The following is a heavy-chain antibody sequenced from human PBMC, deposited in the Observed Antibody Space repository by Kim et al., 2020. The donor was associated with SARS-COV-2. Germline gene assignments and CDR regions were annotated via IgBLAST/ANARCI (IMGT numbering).Heavy chain of an antibody. J-gene: IGHJ6*02. V-gene: IGHV3-33*01. CDR2: IWYDGSNK. Sequence: GGSLRLSCAASGFTFSSYGMHWVRQAPGKGLEWVAVIWYDGSNKYYADSVKGRFTISRDNSKNTLYLQMNSLRAEDTAVYYCARDLPAAFIAAADGMDVWGQETTVTVSS. D-gene: IGHD6-13*01. CDR1: GFTFSSYG. CDR3: ARDLPAAFIAAADGMDV.